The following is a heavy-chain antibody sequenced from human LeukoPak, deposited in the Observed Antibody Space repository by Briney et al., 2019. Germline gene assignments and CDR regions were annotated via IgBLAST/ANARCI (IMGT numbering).Heavy chain of an antibody. V-gene: IGHV3-21*01. CDR1: GFTFSSYS. CDR2: ITSSSSYI. CDR3: ARVKYYYDSSGSYYFDY. J-gene: IGHJ4*02. Sequence: GGSLRLSCAASGFTFSSYSMNWVRQAPGKGLEWVSSITSSSSYIYYADSVKGRFTISRDNARNSLYLQMNSLRAEDTAVYYCARVKYYYDSSGSYYFDYWGQGTLVTVSS. D-gene: IGHD3-22*01.